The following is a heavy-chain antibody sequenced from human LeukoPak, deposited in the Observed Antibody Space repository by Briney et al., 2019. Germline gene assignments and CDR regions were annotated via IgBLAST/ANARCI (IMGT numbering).Heavy chain of an antibody. D-gene: IGHD4-17*01. CDR3: ARDRRGDDYYYYGMDV. J-gene: IGHJ6*04. V-gene: IGHV3-30*04. CDR1: GFTFSSYP. CDR2: ISYDGSNK. Sequence: GGSLRLSCAASGFTFSSYPMHWVRQAPGKGLEWVAVISYDGSNKYYADSVKGRFTISRDNSKNTLYLQMNSLRAEDTAVYYCARDRRGDDYYYYGMDVWGKGTTVTVSS.